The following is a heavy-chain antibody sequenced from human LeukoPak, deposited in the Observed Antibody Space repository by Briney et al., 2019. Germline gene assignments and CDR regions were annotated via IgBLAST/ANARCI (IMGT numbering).Heavy chain of an antibody. J-gene: IGHJ3*02. CDR3: VKDGGLTYYYDSSGYPTVHDAFDI. D-gene: IGHD3-22*01. CDR2: ISGSGGST. Sequence: GGSLRLSCAASGFTFSSYAMSWVRQAPGKGLEWVSAISGSGGSTYYADSVKGRFTISRDNSKNTLYLQMNSLRAEDTAVYYCVKDGGLTYYYDSSGYPTVHDAFDIWGQGTMVTVSS. CDR1: GFTFSSYA. V-gene: IGHV3-23*01.